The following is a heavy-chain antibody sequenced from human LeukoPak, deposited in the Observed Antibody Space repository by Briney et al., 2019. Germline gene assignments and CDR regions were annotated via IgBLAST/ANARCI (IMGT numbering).Heavy chain of an antibody. D-gene: IGHD5-18*01. J-gene: IGHJ4*02. CDR2: IYSGGSA. V-gene: IGHV3-53*01. CDR3: ASLYSYGWGYFDY. CDR1: GFTFSSYA. Sequence: GGSLRLSCAASGFTFSSYAMSWVRQAREKGLEWVSVIYSGGSAHYADSVKGRFTISSDSSKNTLYLQMNSLRAEDTAVYYCASLYSYGWGYFDYWGQGTLVTVSS.